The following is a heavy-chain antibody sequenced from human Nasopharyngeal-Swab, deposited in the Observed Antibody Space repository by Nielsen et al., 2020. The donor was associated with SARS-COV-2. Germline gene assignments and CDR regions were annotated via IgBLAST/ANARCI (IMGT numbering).Heavy chain of an antibody. D-gene: IGHD3-10*01. J-gene: IGHJ3*02. Sequence: VRQAPGKGLDWVSGIGASDGQTHYAGSVTGRFAISRDNSKNTLYLQMNSLRAEDTAVYYCAKSGVRGVIRYAFDIWGQGTMVTVSS. V-gene: IGHV3-23*01. CDR2: IGASDGQT. CDR3: AKSGVRGVIRYAFDI.